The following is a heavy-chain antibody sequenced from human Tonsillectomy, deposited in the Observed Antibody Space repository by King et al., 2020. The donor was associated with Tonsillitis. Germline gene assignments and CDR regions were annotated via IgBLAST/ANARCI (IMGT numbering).Heavy chain of an antibody. CDR2: IVPRVDMI. CDR3: ARESRNWGGSFNF. CDR1: AGALDSLA. Sequence: VQLVQSGAEVKKPGSSVKVSCQASAGALDSLAMSWVRQAPGQSPQWLGRIVPRVDMITVAPTFQGRVTISADKSASTVYMDLTNLTPDDTAVYFCARESRNWGGSFNFWGQGTFVIVSS. V-gene: IGHV1-69*04. D-gene: IGHD7-27*01. J-gene: IGHJ3*01.